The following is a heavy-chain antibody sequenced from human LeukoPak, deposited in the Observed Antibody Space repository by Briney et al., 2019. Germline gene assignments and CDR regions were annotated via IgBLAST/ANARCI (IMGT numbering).Heavy chain of an antibody. D-gene: IGHD3-22*01. V-gene: IGHV3-30*02. Sequence: GGSLRLSCAASGFTFSSYNMHWVRQAPGKGLEWVAFIRYDGSNKYYADSVKGRFTISRDNSKNTLYLQMNSLRAEDTAVYYCAKGYGYYYDSSGYYYMDVWGKGTTVTISS. J-gene: IGHJ6*03. CDR2: IRYDGSNK. CDR3: AKGYGYYYDSSGYYYMDV. CDR1: GFTFSSYN.